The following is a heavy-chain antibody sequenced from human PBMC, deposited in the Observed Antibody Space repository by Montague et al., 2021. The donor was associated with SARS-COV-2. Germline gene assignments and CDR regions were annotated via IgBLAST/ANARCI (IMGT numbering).Heavy chain of an antibody. V-gene: IGHV2-5*02. D-gene: IGHD3-10*01. Sequence: PTLVKPTQTLTLTCTFSGFSLTTNGVGVGWILQPPGKALEWLALIYWDDDKRYSPSLKSRLTITKDTSKNQVVLTMTNMDPVDTATYYCAHRTNRHASGSDDAWGQGTLVTVSS. CDR1: GFSLTTNGVG. CDR3: AHRTNRHASGSDDA. J-gene: IGHJ5*02. CDR2: IYWDDDK.